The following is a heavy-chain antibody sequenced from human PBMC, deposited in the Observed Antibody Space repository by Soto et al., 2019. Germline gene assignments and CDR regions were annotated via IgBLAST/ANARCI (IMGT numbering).Heavy chain of an antibody. Sequence: SETLSLTCTVSGGSINNYYWSWIRQPPGKGLEWIGNMYYIGSTNYNPSLKSRVTISIDTSKNQFSLKLSSVTPADTAVYYCARGGSTIAARIFDYWGQGILVTVSS. CDR1: GGSINNYY. J-gene: IGHJ4*02. CDR3: ARGGSTIAARIFDY. D-gene: IGHD6-6*01. V-gene: IGHV4-59*01. CDR2: MYYIGST.